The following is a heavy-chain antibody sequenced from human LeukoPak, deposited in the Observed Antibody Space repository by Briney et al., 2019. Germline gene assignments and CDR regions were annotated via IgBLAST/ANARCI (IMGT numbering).Heavy chain of an antibody. V-gene: IGHV4-39*01. CDR1: GGSVSSSSYY. J-gene: IGHJ4*02. Sequence: SETLSLTCTVSGGSVSSSSYYWGWIRQPPGKGLEWIGSIYYSGSTYYNPSLKSRVTISVDTSKNQFSLKLSSVTAADTAVYYCASLTYGDYEYYFDYWGQGTLVTVSS. D-gene: IGHD4-17*01. CDR2: IYYSGST. CDR3: ASLTYGDYEYYFDY.